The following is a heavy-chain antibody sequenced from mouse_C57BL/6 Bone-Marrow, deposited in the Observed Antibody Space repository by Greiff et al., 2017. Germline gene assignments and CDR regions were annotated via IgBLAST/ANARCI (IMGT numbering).Heavy chain of an antibody. CDR3: ARDYYYGSSPFAY. J-gene: IGHJ3*01. CDR1: GFTFSDYG. Sequence: EVQLVESGGGLVKPGGSLKLSCAASGFTFSDYGMHWVRQAPEKGLEWVAYISRGSSTIYYADTVKGRFTISRHNAKNTLGLQMTCLRSEDTAMYYWARDYYYGSSPFAYWGQGTLVTVSA. CDR2: ISRGSSTI. V-gene: IGHV5-17*01. D-gene: IGHD1-1*01.